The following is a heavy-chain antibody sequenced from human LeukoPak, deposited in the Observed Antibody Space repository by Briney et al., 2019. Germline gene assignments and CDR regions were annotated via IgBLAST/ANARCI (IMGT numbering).Heavy chain of an antibody. CDR1: GGSINNGGYY. Sequence: SETLSLTCTVSGGSINNGGYYWSWIRQHPGKGLEWIGYIYYSGSSYYNPSLRSRVTISVDTSKNQFSLKLSSVTAADTAVYYCATASMVRGVPYWGQGTLVTVSS. V-gene: IGHV4-31*03. CDR2: IYYSGSS. D-gene: IGHD3-10*01. J-gene: IGHJ4*02. CDR3: ATASMVRGVPY.